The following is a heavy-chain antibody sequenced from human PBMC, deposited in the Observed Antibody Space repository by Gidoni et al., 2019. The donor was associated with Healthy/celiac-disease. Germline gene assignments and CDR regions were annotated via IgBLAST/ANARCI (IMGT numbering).Heavy chain of an antibody. CDR2: IFYSGKT. D-gene: IGHD3-22*01. V-gene: IGHV4-30-4*01. CDR3: ARVHDSSGYYFPLDY. CDR1: GGSISSGDFY. Sequence: QVQLQESGPGLVQPSQTLSLTCTVPGGSISSGDFYWSWIRQSPGKGLEWIGNIFYSGKTYYNPSLKSRVTISVDTSKNQFSLKLSSVTAADTAVYYCARVHDSSGYYFPLDYWGQGTLVTVSS. J-gene: IGHJ4*02.